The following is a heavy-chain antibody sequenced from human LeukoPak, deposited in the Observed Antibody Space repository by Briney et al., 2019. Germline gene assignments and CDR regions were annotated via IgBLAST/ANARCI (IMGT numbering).Heavy chain of an antibody. Sequence: SETLSLTCTVSGGSISSSSHYWGWFRQPPGKGLEWIGYIYYSGSSFCNPSLKSRVTMALDKSKNHLSLNLTSVTAADTAVYYCSRENGAFSPFGYWGQGTLVTVPS. V-gene: IGHV4-39*07. CDR2: IYYSGSS. CDR1: GGSISSSSHY. CDR3: SRENGAFSPFGY. D-gene: IGHD2-8*01. J-gene: IGHJ4*02.